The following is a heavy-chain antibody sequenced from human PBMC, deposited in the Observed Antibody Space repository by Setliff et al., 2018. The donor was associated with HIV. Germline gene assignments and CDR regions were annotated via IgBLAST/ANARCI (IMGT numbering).Heavy chain of an antibody. Sequence: ASVKVSCKTSGCTFTAYYIYWVRQAPGHGLELMGRIHPNTGSTNYLQEFQGRVTITRDTSMSTVYMALTGLTSDDTAVYYCAKQGYSDSLYAFDVWGQGTMVTVS. CDR1: GCTFTAYY. V-gene: IGHV1-2*06. CDR3: AKQGYSDSLYAFDV. CDR2: IHPNTGST. J-gene: IGHJ3*01. D-gene: IGHD1-26*01.